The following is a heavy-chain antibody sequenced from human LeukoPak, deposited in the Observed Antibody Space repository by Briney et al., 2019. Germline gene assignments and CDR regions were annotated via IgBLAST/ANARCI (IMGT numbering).Heavy chain of an antibody. D-gene: IGHD6-19*01. CDR2: IYWNDDK. CDR1: GFSLSTGGVG. J-gene: IGHJ4*02. CDR3: AHRQEAVAGTGVYYFDY. V-gene: IGHV2-5*01. Sequence: SGPTLVNPTQTLTLTCTFSGFSLSTGGVGVGWIRQPPGQALEWLALIYWNDDKRYRPPLKSRLTITKDISKNQVVLTMTNMDPVDTATYYCAHRQEAVAGTGVYYFDYWGQGTLVTVSS.